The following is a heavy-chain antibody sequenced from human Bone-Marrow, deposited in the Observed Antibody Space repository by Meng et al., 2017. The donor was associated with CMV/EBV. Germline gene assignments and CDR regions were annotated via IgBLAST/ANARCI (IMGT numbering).Heavy chain of an antibody. D-gene: IGHD3-16*01. CDR2: VSGSAGRT. CDR1: GFTFSSYT. V-gene: IGHV3-21*01. J-gene: IGHJ6*02. CDR3: ARDRGEYYYNGMDV. Sequence: SCKASGFTFSSYTMNWVRQAPGKGLEWVSAVSGSAGRTYYADSVKGRFSISRDNARKSLYLQMSSLRAEDTAVYYCARDRGEYYYNGMDVWGQRTTVTVSS.